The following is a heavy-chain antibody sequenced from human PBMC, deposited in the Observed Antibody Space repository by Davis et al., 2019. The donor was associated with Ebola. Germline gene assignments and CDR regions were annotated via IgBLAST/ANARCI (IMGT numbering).Heavy chain of an antibody. CDR3: ARSTIFGVVTKYDY. J-gene: IGHJ4*02. CDR1: GFTFSSYW. CDR2: IKQDGSEK. D-gene: IGHD3-3*01. Sequence: GGSLRLSCAASGFTFSSYWMSWVRQAPGKGLEWVANIKQDGSEKYYVDSVKGRFTISRDNAKNSLYLQMNSLRAEDTAVYYCARSTIFGVVTKYDYWGQGTLVTVSS. V-gene: IGHV3-7*03.